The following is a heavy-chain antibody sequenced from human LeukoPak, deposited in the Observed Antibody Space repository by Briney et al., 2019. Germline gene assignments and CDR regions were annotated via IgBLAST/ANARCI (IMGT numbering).Heavy chain of an antibody. Sequence: ASVEVSCKASGYTFTSYGVTWVRQAPGQGLEWMGWISAHNGNTNYAQKLQGRVTMTTDTSTSTAYMELRSLRSDDTAVYYCARDYPENYYDRTLWDYWGQGTLVTVSS. V-gene: IGHV1-18*01. CDR1: GYTFTSYG. J-gene: IGHJ4*02. D-gene: IGHD3-22*01. CDR2: ISAHNGNT. CDR3: ARDYPENYYDRTLWDY.